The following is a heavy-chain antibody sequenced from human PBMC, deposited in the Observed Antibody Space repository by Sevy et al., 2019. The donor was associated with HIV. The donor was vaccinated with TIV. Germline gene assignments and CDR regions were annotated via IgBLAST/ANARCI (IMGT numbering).Heavy chain of an antibody. CDR1: GYTFTTYG. CDR3: ARKKNLGEPSDP. CDR2: INTYNGNT. J-gene: IGHJ5*02. V-gene: IGHV1-18*01. D-gene: IGHD3-16*01. Sequence: ASVKVSCKPSGYTFTTYGITWVRQAPGQGLEWMGWINTYNGNTNYAQKFQGRVTMTRDTSTSTAYMELRSLTSDDTAVSYCARKKNLGEPSDPWGQGTLVTVSS.